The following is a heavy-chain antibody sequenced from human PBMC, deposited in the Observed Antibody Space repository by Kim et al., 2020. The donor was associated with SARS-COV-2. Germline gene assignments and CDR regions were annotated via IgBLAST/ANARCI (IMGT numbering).Heavy chain of an antibody. CDR2: IYYSGST. V-gene: IGHV4-61*01. Sequence: SETLSLTCTVSGGSVSSRTYCWTWIRQTPGIGLEYIGHIYYSGSTNYNPSLESRVTISLDTSKNLLSLKLSSVTAADTAVYYCARSVYYGSGTLAKYGMDVWGQGTAVTVSS. CDR1: GGSVSSRTYC. J-gene: IGHJ6*02. D-gene: IGHD3-10*01. CDR3: ARSVYYGSGTLAKYGMDV.